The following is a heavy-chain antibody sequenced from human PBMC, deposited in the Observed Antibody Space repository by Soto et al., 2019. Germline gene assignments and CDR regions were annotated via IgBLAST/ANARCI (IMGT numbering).Heavy chain of an antibody. CDR1: GFTFSSYA. CDR3: AKVSSSWYAGFFDL. D-gene: IGHD6-13*01. Sequence: PGGSLRLSCAASGFTFSSYAMSWVRQAPGKGLEWVSAISGSGGSTYYADSVKGRFTISRDNSKNTLYLQMNTLRAEDTAIYYCAKVSSSWYAGFFDLWGQGTLVTVSS. V-gene: IGHV3-23*01. CDR2: ISGSGGST. J-gene: IGHJ4*02.